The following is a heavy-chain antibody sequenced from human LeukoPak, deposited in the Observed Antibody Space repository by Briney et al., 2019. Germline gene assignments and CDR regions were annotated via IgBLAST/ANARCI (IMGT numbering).Heavy chain of an antibody. Sequence: GGSLRLSCSASGFTFSSYSMTWVRQAPGKGLEWVSGISYGGDFKYYADSMKGRFTTSRDDSKSTLYLQMNSLRAEDTAVYYCANDSSNWYYMDVWGRGTTVTVS. D-gene: IGHD6-13*01. CDR2: ISYGGDFK. CDR3: ANDSSNWYYMDV. V-gene: IGHV3-23*01. CDR1: GFTFSSYS. J-gene: IGHJ6*03.